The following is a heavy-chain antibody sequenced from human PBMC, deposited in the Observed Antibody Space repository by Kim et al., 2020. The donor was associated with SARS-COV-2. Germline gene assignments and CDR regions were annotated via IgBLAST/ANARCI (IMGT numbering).Heavy chain of an antibody. CDR3: ARGWGTSSAWFLCY. CDR1: GFTFSSYA. Sequence: GGSLRLSCAASGFTFSSYAMHWVRQAPGKGLEWVAVISYDGSNKYYADSVKGRFTISRDNSKNTLYLQMNSLRAEDTAVYYCARGWGTSSAWFLCYWGQGTLVTVSS. CDR2: ISYDGSNK. J-gene: IGHJ4*02. D-gene: IGHD3-3*01. V-gene: IGHV3-30-3*01.